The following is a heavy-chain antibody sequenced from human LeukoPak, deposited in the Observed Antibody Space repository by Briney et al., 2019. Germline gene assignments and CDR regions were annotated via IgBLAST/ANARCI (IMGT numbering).Heavy chain of an antibody. J-gene: IGHJ3*02. V-gene: IGHV1-18*01. Sequence: ASVTVSCKASGYTFTSYGISWVRQAPGQGLEWMGWISAYNGNTNYAQKLQGRVTMTTDTSTSTAYMELRSLRSDDTAVYYCARQYGDRRNQAAFDIWGQGTMVTVSS. D-gene: IGHD4-17*01. CDR3: ARQYGDRRNQAAFDI. CDR2: ISAYNGNT. CDR1: GYTFTSYG.